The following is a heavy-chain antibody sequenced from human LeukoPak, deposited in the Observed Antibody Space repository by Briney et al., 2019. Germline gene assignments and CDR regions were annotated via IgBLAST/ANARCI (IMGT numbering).Heavy chain of an antibody. D-gene: IGHD6-13*01. CDR2: IYYSGST. J-gene: IGHJ4*02. V-gene: IGHV4-34*01. Sequence: SETLSLTCAVYPGSFSGYYWSWIRQPPGKGLEWIGSIYYSGSTYYNPSLKSRVTISVDTSKNQFSLKLSSVTAADTAAYYCARHRQGGIYSSSWYGFDYWGQGTLVTVSS. CDR3: ARHRQGGIYSSSWYGFDY. CDR1: PGSFSGYY.